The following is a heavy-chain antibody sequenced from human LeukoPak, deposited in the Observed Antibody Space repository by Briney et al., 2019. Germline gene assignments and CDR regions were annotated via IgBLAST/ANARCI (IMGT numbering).Heavy chain of an antibody. Sequence: SETLSLTCTVSGYSISSGYYWGWIRQPPGKGLEWIGSIYHSGSTYYNPSLKSRVTISVDTSKNQFSLKLSSVTAADTAVYYCARAGGSTYYDFWSGINWFDPWGQGTLVTVSS. J-gene: IGHJ5*02. V-gene: IGHV4-38-2*02. CDR1: GYSISSGYY. D-gene: IGHD3-3*01. CDR3: ARAGGSTYYDFWSGINWFDP. CDR2: IYHSGST.